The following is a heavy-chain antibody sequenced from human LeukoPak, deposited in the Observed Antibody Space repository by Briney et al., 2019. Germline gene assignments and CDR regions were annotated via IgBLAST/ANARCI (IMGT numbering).Heavy chain of an antibody. V-gene: IGHV3-23*01. Sequence: GGSLRLSCAVSGITLSNYGMSWVRQAPGKGLEWVAGISGSGGGPHYADSVKGRFTISRDNPKNTLHLQMNSLRAEDTAVYFCAKRGVVIRVILVGFHKEAYYFDSWGQGALVIVSS. D-gene: IGHD3-10*01. CDR1: GITLSNYG. J-gene: IGHJ4*02. CDR3: AKRGVVIRVILVGFHKEAYYFDS. CDR2: ISGSGGGP.